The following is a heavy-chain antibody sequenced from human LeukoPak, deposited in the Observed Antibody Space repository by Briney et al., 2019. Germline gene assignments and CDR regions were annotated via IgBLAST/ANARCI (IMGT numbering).Heavy chain of an antibody. J-gene: IGHJ4*02. Sequence: PGGSLRLSCATSGFTFSDYYMSWIRQAPGKGLEWVSYISSSGSTIYYADSVKGRFTISRDNAKNSLYLQMNSLRAEDTAVYYCARGQRRHTDMAPSFDYWGQGTLVTVSS. CDR2: ISSSGSTI. V-gene: IGHV3-11*04. CDR3: ARGQRRHTDMAPSFDY. D-gene: IGHD5-18*01. CDR1: GFTFSDYY.